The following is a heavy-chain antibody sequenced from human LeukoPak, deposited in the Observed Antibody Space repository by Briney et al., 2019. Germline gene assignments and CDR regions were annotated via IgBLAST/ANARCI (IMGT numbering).Heavy chain of an antibody. Sequence: SETLSLTCTVSGGSISSGTYYWSWIRQPAGKGLEWIGRIYTSGSTNYNPSLKSRVTMSVDTSKNQFSLKLSSVTAADTAVYFCARGAEYYAIWRGYAGYSDYWGQGISVTVSS. CDR2: IYTSGST. V-gene: IGHV4-61*02. D-gene: IGHD3-3*01. CDR3: ARGAEYYAIWRGYAGYSDY. CDR1: GGSISSGTYY. J-gene: IGHJ4*02.